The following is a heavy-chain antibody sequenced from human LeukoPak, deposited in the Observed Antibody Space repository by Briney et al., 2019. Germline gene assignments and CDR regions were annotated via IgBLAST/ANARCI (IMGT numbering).Heavy chain of an antibody. CDR2: IWHDESNK. CDR3: ARDYSPTWSYGVDV. CDR1: GFTFRNYG. D-gene: IGHD1-26*01. J-gene: IGHJ6*02. V-gene: IGHV3-33*01. Sequence: PGGSLRLSCAASGFTFRNYGMHWVRQTPGKGLEWVAVIWHDESNKNYADSVKGRFTISRDNSKNTLYLQMNSLRAEDTAVYYCARDYSPTWSYGVDVWGQGTTVTVSS.